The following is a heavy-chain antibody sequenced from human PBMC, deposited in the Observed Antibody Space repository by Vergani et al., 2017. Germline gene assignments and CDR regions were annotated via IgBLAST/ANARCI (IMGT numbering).Heavy chain of an antibody. D-gene: IGHD1-14*01. CDR3: ATDNRGLYAQNFFTQPHYYYGMDV. CDR1: VYTFTNYY. J-gene: IGHJ6*02. CDR2: INPSGGST. Sequence: QVLLVQSGAEVKKPGASVRVSCKTSVYTFTNYYIHWVRQAPGQGLEWMGIINPSGGSTIYAQKFQCRVTMTEDTATDTAYMELSSLRSEDTAVYYCATDNRGLYAQNFFTQPHYYYGMDVWGQGTTVTVSS. V-gene: IGHV1-46*01.